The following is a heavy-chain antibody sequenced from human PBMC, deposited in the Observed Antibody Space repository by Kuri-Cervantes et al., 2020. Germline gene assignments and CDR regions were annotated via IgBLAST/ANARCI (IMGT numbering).Heavy chain of an antibody. Sequence: SQTLSLTCAVYGGSFSGYYWSWIRQPPGKGLEWIGEINHSGSTNYNPSLKSRVTISVDTSKNQLSLKLSSMTAADTAVYYCARGRVGAIYFDYWGQGTLVTVSS. CDR1: GGSFSGYY. J-gene: IGHJ4*02. V-gene: IGHV4-34*01. CDR3: ARGRVGAIYFDY. CDR2: INHSGST. D-gene: IGHD1-26*01.